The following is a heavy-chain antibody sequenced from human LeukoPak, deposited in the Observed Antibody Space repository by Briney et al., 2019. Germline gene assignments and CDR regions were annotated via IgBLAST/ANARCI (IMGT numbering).Heavy chain of an antibody. CDR3: AKATRITGQTGKFDP. CDR1: GGSFSGYY. V-gene: IGHV4-34*01. CDR2: INHSGST. Sequence: SETLSLTCAVYGGSFSGYYWSWLRQPPGKGLEWIGEINHSGSTNYNPSLKSRVTISVDTSKNQSSLKLSSVTAADTAVYYCAKATRITGQTGKFDPWGQGTLVTVSS. D-gene: IGHD1-20*01. J-gene: IGHJ5*02.